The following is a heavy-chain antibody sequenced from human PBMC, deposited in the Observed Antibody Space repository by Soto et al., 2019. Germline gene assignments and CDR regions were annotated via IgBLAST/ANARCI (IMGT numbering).Heavy chain of an antibody. V-gene: IGHV3-13*04. CDR3: AREPPPYCSGGSCYSYGMDV. CDR1: GFTFSSYD. D-gene: IGHD2-15*01. J-gene: IGHJ6*02. Sequence: EVQLVESGGGLVQPGGSLRLSCAASGFTFSSYDMHWVRQATGKGLEWVSAIGTAGDTYYPGSMKGRFTISRENAKNSLYLQMNSLRAGDTAVYYCAREPPPYCSGGSCYSYGMDVWGQGTTVTVSS. CDR2: IGTAGDT.